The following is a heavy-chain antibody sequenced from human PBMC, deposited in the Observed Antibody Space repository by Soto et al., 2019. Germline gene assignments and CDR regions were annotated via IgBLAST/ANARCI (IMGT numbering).Heavy chain of an antibody. Sequence: SETLSLTCTVSGGSTSSYYWSWIRQPPGKGLEWIGYIYYSGSTNYNPSLKSRVTISVDTSKNQFSLKLSSVTAADTAVYYCARMARYSSGFDYWGQGTLVTVSS. CDR3: ARMARYSSGFDY. CDR1: GGSTSSYY. D-gene: IGHD6-19*01. CDR2: IYYSGST. V-gene: IGHV4-59*01. J-gene: IGHJ4*02.